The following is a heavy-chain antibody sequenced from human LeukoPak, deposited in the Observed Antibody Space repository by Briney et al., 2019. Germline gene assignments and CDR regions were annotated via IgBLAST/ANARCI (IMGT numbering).Heavy chain of an antibody. CDR2: IYISGST. CDR1: GGSISSHY. J-gene: IGHJ4*01. V-gene: IGHV4-4*07. D-gene: IGHD1-7*01. CDR3: ARDQGLNRNYDFFDY. Sequence: SETLSLTCTVSGGSISSHYWSWIRQAAGKGLEWIGRIYISGSTNYNPSLKSRVTLSLDTSKSQISLRLSSVTAADAAVYYCARDQGLNRNYDFFDYWGHGTLVTVSS.